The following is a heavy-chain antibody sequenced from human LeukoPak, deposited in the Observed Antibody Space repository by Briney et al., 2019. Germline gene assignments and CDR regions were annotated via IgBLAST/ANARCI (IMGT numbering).Heavy chain of an antibody. D-gene: IGHD3-10*02. CDR1: EYTFTGYY. J-gene: IGHJ2*01. Sequence: GASVKVSCKASEYTFTGYYMHRVRQAPGQGLEWMGWINPNSGGTHYAPKLQGRVTMTRDTSISTAYMELSRLRSDDTAVYYCARGPYVPFPNWYFDLWGRGTLVTVPS. CDR3: ARGPYVPFPNWYFDL. CDR2: INPNSGGT. V-gene: IGHV1-2*02.